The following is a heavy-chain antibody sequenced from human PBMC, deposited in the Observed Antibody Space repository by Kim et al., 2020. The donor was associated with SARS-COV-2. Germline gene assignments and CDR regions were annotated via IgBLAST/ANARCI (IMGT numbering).Heavy chain of an antibody. CDR2: ISAYNGGT. V-gene: IGHV1-18*01. D-gene: IGHD6-13*01. J-gene: IGHJ4*02. CDR3: TRGGSSWYVVDY. CDR1: GYIFTNYY. Sequence: ASVKVSCKASGYIFTNYYITWMRQAPGQGLEWVGWISAYNGGTLYARTVQGRVTMTIDTSTSMAYMELTSLRSDDTAVYYCTRGGSSWYVVDYWGQGTL.